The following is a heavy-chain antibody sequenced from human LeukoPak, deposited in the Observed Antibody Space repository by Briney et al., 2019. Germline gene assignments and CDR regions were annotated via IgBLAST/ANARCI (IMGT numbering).Heavy chain of an antibody. CDR1: GFPFSGYW. V-gene: IGHV3-74*01. CDR2: IDDDGAGT. CDR3: ARDPGIAAVSA. J-gene: IGHJ5*02. D-gene: IGHD6-13*01. Sequence: PGGSLRLSCAASGFPFSGYWMHWVRQAPGKGLVWVSRIDDDGAGTTYADSVKGRFTISRDNAKNTLYLQMNSLRAEDTAVYYCARDPGIAAVSAWGQGTLVTVSS.